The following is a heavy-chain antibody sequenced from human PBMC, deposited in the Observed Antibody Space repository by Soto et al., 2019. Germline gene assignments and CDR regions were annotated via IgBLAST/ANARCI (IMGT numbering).Heavy chain of an antibody. CDR2: ISSSSYI. J-gene: IGHJ6*02. V-gene: IGHV3-21*01. D-gene: IGHD6-13*01. Sequence: PGGSLRLSCAASGFTFSSYSMNWVRQAPGKGLEWVSSISSSSYIYYADSVKGRFTISRDNAKNSLYLQMNSLRAEDTAVYYCAKAADTYYYYGMDVWGQGTTVTVSS. CDR3: AKAADTYYYYGMDV. CDR1: GFTFSSYS.